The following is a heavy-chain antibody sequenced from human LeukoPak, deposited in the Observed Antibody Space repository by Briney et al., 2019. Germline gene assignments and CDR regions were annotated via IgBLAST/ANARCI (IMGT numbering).Heavy chain of an antibody. CDR1: GFTFSSYS. CDR2: ISSSSSYI. CDR3: ARDPGGDWNDAQ. Sequence: PGGSLRLSCAASGFTFSSYSMNWVRQAPGKGLEWVSSISSSSSYIYYAGSVKGRFTISRDNAKNSLYLQMNSLRAEDTAVYYCARDPGGDWNDAQWGQGTLVTVSS. V-gene: IGHV3-21*01. D-gene: IGHD1-1*01. J-gene: IGHJ4*02.